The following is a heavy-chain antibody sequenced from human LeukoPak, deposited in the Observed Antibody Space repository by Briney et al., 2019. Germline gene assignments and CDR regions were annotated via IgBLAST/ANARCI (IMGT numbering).Heavy chain of an antibody. CDR3: AKGGWSLDY. CDR2: IYYSGST. D-gene: IGHD6-19*01. J-gene: IGHJ4*02. V-gene: IGHV4-59*01. Sequence: SETLSLTCTVSGGSISSYYWSWIRQPPGKGLEWVGYIYYSGSTTYNPSLKSRVTISVDTSKNQFSLRLSSVTAADMAVYYCAKGGWSLDYWGQGTLVTVSS. CDR1: GGSISSYY.